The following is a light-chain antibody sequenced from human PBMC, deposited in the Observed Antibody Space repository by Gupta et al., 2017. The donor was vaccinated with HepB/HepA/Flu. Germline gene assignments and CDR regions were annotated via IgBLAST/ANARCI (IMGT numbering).Light chain of an antibody. J-gene: IGKJ1*01. CDR3: QQYDTYPWT. CDR1: QGIKNY. V-gene: IGKV1-16*02. Sequence: DIQLTQSPSSLSASVGDRVTITCRASQGIKNYLAWFQQKPGKAPKSLIYAAFSVQGGVPSKLGGSGSGTDFTLTINSLQPEDSATYYCQQYDTYPWTFGQGTRVEI. CDR2: AAF.